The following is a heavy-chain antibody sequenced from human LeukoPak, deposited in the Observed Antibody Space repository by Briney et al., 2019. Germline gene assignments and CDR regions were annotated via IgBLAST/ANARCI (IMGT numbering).Heavy chain of an antibody. CDR1: GGSISSSNW. V-gene: IGHV4-4*02. J-gene: IGHJ5*02. CDR2: IYHSGST. Sequence: SETLSLTCAVSGGSISSSNWWSWVRQPPGKGLEWIGEIYHSGSTNYNPSLKSRVTISVGTSKNQFSLKLSSVTAADTAVYYCAGGVLLWFGEWDNWFDPWGQGTLVTVSS. CDR3: AGGVLLWFGEWDNWFDP. D-gene: IGHD3-10*01.